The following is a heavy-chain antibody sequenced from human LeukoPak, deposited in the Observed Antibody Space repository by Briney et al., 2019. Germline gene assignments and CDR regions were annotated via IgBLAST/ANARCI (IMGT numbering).Heavy chain of an antibody. V-gene: IGHV3-23*01. CDR3: AKRRTYCSRTSCPLDY. Sequence: PGGSLRLSCAASGFTFSSYAMSWVRQAPGKGLEWVSSISGRAGSTYYADSVKGRFTISRDNSKNTLFLQMNSLRAEDTAVYYCAKRRTYCSRTSCPLDYWGQGTLVTVSS. CDR1: GFTFSSYA. CDR2: ISGRAGST. D-gene: IGHD2-2*01. J-gene: IGHJ4*02.